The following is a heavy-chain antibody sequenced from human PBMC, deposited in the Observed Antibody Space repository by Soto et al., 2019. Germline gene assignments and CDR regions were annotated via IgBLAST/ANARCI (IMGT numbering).Heavy chain of an antibody. CDR3: ARRAGDCNGGSCYSRF. J-gene: IGHJ4*02. D-gene: IGHD2-15*01. CDR2: TYSGGDT. Sequence: EVRLVESGGGLVQPGGSLRLSCAASGVTVGNNYMSWVRQAPGKGLEWVSVTYSGGDTRYADSVKGRFTMSRDSTKNTVYLQMDSLRVEDTAVYYCARRAGDCNGGSCYSRFWGQGRLVTVSS. V-gene: IGHV3-66*04. CDR1: GVTVGNNY.